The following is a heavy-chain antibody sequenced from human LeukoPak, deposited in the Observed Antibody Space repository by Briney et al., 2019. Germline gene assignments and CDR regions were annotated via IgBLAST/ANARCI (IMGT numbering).Heavy chain of an antibody. V-gene: IGHV3-23*01. CDR2: ISGSGGST. Sequence: PGGSLRLSWAASGFTFSSYAMSWVRQAPGKGLEWVSAISGSGGSTYYADSVKGRFTISRDNSKNTLYLQMNSLRAEDTAVYHCAKDPGSNYYYDMDGWGKGTTVTVSS. J-gene: IGHJ6*03. CDR1: GFTFSSYA. CDR3: AKDPGSNYYYDMDG. D-gene: IGHD6-13*01.